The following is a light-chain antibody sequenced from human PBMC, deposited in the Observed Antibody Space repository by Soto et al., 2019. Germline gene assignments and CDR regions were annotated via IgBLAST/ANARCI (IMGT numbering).Light chain of an antibody. V-gene: IGLV2-14*03. J-gene: IGLJ1*01. Sequence: QSVLTQPASVSGCPGQSITISCTGTSSDVGGFNYVSWYQQHPGKAPKLMIYDVTNRPSGVSYRFSGSKSGNTASLTISGLQAEDEADYYCNSYTSSSTYVFGTGTKLTVL. CDR1: SSDVGGFNY. CDR3: NSYTSSSTYV. CDR2: DVT.